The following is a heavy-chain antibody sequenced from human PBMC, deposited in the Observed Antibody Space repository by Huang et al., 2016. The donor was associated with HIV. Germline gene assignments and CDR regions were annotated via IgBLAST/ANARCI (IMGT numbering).Heavy chain of an antibody. Sequence: EVQLVESGGGLVQPGGSLRLSCAASGFSISSYWMHWVRQAPGKGVGGVSGINSEGSSTSYADSVKGRFTISRDNAKNTLYLQMNSLRAEDTAVYYCARDPRIQSWLNFFDYWGQGTLVSVSS. CDR1: GFSISSYW. CDR3: ARDPRIQSWLNFFDY. CDR2: INSEGSST. D-gene: IGHD3-22*01. V-gene: IGHV3-74*01. J-gene: IGHJ4*02.